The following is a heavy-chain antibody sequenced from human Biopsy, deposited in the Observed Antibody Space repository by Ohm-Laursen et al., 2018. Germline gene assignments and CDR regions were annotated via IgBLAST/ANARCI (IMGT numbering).Heavy chain of an antibody. CDR3: ARDRGQNYYDSTGYYNGMDV. J-gene: IGHJ6*02. D-gene: IGHD3-22*01. CDR1: GFRFDDYA. CDR2: ISWISRNT. V-gene: IGHV3-9*01. Sequence: SLRLSCAASGFRFDDYAMHWVRQRPGKGLEWVSGISWISRNTGYADSVKGRFTITRDNAKKSLYLQMNSLRPEDTALYHCARDRGQNYYDSTGYYNGMDVWGQGTTVTVAS.